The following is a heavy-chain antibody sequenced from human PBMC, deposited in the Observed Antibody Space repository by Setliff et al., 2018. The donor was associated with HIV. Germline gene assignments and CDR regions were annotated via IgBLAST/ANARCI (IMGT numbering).Heavy chain of an antibody. V-gene: IGHV4-39*07. Sequence: SETLSLTCIVSGGSISSSSSYWGWIRLPPGKGLEWIGSMYYSGNTYYNPSLKSRVTISLDKSKNQFSLKLTSVTAADTAVYYCARGTYYYETSGYHYDKTWAGTCFDYWGQGTLVTAPQ. CDR1: GGSISSSSSY. CDR3: ARGTYYYETSGYHYDKTWAGTCFDY. D-gene: IGHD3-22*01. J-gene: IGHJ4*02. CDR2: MYYSGNT.